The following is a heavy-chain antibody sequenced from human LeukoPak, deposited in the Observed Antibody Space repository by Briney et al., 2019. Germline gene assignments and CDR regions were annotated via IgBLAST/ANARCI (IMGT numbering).Heavy chain of an antibody. J-gene: IGHJ4*01. CDR1: GFTFSSYS. V-gene: IGHV3-48*01. CDR2: ISSSSSTI. D-gene: IGHD2-15*01. Sequence: GGSLRLSCAASGFTFSSYSMNWVRQAPGKGLEWVSYISSSSSTIYYADSVKGRFTISRDNAKNSLYLQMNSLRAEDTAVYYCARDLSLYCSGGSCYSLNYWGHGTLVTVSS. CDR3: ARDLSLYCSGGSCYSLNY.